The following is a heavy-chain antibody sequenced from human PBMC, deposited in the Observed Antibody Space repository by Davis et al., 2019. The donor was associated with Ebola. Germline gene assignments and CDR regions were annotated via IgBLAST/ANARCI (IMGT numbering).Heavy chain of an antibody. J-gene: IGHJ6*02. Sequence: GESLKISCAASGFTFSSYWMSWVRQAPGKGLEWVAVISYDGSNKYYADSVKGRFTISRDNSKNTLYLQMNSLRAEDTAVYYCAKDYLDVWGQGTTVTVSS. CDR1: GFTFSSYW. D-gene: IGHD1-26*01. CDR2: ISYDGSNK. V-gene: IGHV3-30*18. CDR3: AKDYLDV.